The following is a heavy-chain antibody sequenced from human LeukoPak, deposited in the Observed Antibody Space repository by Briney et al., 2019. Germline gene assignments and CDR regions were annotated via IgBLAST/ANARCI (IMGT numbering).Heavy chain of an antibody. CDR3: ATDPTDYGRLDY. D-gene: IGHD4-17*01. Sequence: ASVTVSCKVSGYTLTELSMHCVRRAPGKGLEWMGGFDPEDGETIYAQKFQGRVTMTEDTSTDTAYMELSSLRSEDTAVYYCATDPTDYGRLDYWGQGTLVTVSS. V-gene: IGHV1-24*01. J-gene: IGHJ4*02. CDR2: FDPEDGET. CDR1: GYTLTELS.